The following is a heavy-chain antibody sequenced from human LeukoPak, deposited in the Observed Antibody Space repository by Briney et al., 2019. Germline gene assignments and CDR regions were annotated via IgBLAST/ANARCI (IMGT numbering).Heavy chain of an antibody. CDR1: GFTFSDYY. J-gene: IGHJ6*02. CDR2: ISSSGSTI. Sequence: GGSLRLSCAASGFTFSDYYMSWIRQAPGKGLEWVSYISSSGSTIYYADSVKGRFTISRDNAKNSLYLQMNSLRAEDTAVYYCARDRPLRYFDWLLYYYGMDVWVQGTTVTVSS. CDR3: ARDRPLRYFDWLLYYYGMDV. D-gene: IGHD3-9*01. V-gene: IGHV3-11*01.